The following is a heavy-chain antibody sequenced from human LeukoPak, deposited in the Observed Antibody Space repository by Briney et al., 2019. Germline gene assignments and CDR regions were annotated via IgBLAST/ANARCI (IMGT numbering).Heavy chain of an antibody. Sequence: GGSLRLSCAASGFTFSDYAMHWVRQAPGKGLEWVAVISYDGSNKYYEESVKGRFTISRDKSKNTLSLQMNCLRVEDTGVYYCAREGDDSSGRGAFDIWGQGTMVTVSS. D-gene: IGHD3-22*01. CDR3: AREGDDSSGRGAFDI. J-gene: IGHJ3*02. CDR2: ISYDGSNK. V-gene: IGHV3-30*04. CDR1: GFTFSDYA.